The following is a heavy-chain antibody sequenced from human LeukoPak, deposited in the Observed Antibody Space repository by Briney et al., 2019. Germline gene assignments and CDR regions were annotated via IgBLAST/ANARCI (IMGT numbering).Heavy chain of an antibody. Sequence: PGGSLRLSCAASGFTFSSYWMSWVRQAPGKGLEWVANIKYDGSEKDYVDSVKGRFTISRDNAKSSLYLQMNSLRAEDTAVYYCARALDSSSSRYQAFEEWGQGTLVTVSS. D-gene: IGHD2-2*01. J-gene: IGHJ4*02. CDR2: IKYDGSEK. CDR3: ARALDSSSSRYQAFEE. V-gene: IGHV3-7*01. CDR1: GFTFSSYW.